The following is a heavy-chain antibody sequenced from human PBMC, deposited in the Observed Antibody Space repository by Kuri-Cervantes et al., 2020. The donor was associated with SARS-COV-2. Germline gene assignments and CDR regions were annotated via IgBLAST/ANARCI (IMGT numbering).Heavy chain of an antibody. D-gene: IGHD1-7*01. CDR2: IYYSGST. CDR3: ARALTGTLEPYFDY. CDR1: GGSISSGDYY. V-gene: IGHV4-30-4*08. J-gene: IGHJ4*02. Sequence: SCTVSGGSISSGDYYWSWIRQPPGKGLEWIGYIYYSGSTYYNPSLKSRVTISVDTSKNQFSLKLSSVTAADAAVYYCARALTGTLEPYFDYWGQGTLVTVSS.